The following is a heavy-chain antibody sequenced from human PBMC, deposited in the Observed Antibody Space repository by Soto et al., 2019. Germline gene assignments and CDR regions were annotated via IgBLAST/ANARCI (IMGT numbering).Heavy chain of an antibody. Sequence: GGSLRLSCASSVYTFSSYWMHCVRQSPGKGLVWVSRIHRDGSSTTYADSVKGRFTISRDNAKNTLYLKLSSLRAEDTAAYYCARWDSSSSNSCYGMDGWGQGTSVTVSS. D-gene: IGHD6-6*01. V-gene: IGHV3-74*01. CDR2: IHRDGSST. J-gene: IGHJ6*02. CDR3: ARWDSSSSNSCYGMDG. CDR1: VYTFSSYW.